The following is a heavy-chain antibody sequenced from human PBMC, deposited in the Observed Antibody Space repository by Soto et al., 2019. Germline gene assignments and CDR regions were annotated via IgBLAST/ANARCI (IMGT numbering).Heavy chain of an antibody. D-gene: IGHD3-22*01. CDR3: ARQIYDSDTGPNFQYYFDS. CDR2: IDPSDSQT. CDR1: GDNFACYW. Sequence: WESLTITWTGSGDNFACYWITWVRQKPGKGLEWMGRIDPSDSQTYYSPSFRGHVTISVTKSITTVFLQWSSLRASDTAMYYCARQIYDSDTGPNFQYYFDSWGQGTLVTVSS. V-gene: IGHV5-10-1*01. J-gene: IGHJ4*02.